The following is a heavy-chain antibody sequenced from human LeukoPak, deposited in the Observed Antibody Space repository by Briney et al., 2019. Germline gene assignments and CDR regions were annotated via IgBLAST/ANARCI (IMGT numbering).Heavy chain of an antibody. J-gene: IGHJ4*02. Sequence: PGGSLRLSCAASGFTFSGYNMNWVRQAPGKGLEWVSYISSAGSTKYYADSVKGRFTTSRDNAKNSLYLQMNSLRAEDTAVYYCARDDCNGGSCYPDYWGQGTLLTVSS. CDR3: ARDDCNGGSCYPDY. CDR1: GFTFSGYN. D-gene: IGHD2-15*01. V-gene: IGHV3-48*03. CDR2: ISSAGSTK.